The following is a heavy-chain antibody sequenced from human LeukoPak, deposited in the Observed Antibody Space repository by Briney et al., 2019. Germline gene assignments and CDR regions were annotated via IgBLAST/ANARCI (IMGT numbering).Heavy chain of an antibody. CDR2: ITQDGSEK. CDR3: ARDATTYDFWSGYYSSYFDY. CDR1: GFTFSSYW. V-gene: IGHV3-7*01. D-gene: IGHD3-3*01. Sequence: GGSLRLSCAASGFTFSSYWMSWVRQAPGKGLEWVANITQDGSEKYYVDSVKGRFTISRDNAKNSLYLQMNSLRAEDTAVYYCARDATTYDFWSGYYSSYFDYWGQGTLVTVSS. J-gene: IGHJ4*02.